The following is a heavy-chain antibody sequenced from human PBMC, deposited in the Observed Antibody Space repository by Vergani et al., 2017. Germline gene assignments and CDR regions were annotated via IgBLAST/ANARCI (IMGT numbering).Heavy chain of an antibody. CDR3: AKNPQPRYSGYDYFLFDY. CDR2: ISGSGGST. V-gene: IGHV3-23*01. CDR1: GFTFSSYA. Sequence: EVQLLESGGGLVQPGGSLRLSCAASGFTFSSYAMSWVRQAPGTGLEWVSAISGSGGSTYYADSVKGRFTISRDNSKNTLYLQMNSLRAEDTAVYYCAKNPQPRYSGYDYFLFDYWGQGTLVTVSS. D-gene: IGHD5-12*01. J-gene: IGHJ4*02.